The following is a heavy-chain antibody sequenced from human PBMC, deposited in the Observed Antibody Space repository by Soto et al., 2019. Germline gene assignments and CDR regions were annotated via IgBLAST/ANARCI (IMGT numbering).Heavy chain of an antibody. J-gene: IGHJ5*02. CDR2: ISAYNGNT. CDR1: GYTFTSYG. D-gene: IGHD2-8*02. Sequence: QVQLVQSGAEVKKPGASVKVSCKASGYTFTSYGISWVRQAPGQGLEWMGWISAYNGNTNYAQKLQGRVTMTTDTSTRTANRELRSLRSDDTAVYCCARDGGVQARFAPWGQGTLVTVSS. CDR3: ARDGGVQARFAP. V-gene: IGHV1-18*01.